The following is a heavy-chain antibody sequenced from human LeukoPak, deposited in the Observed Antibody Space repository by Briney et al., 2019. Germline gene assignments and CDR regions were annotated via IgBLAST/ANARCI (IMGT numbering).Heavy chain of an antibody. CDR3: ARDLARAGTTDPFVK. CDR1: GITFSRNW. D-gene: IGHD1-7*01. CDR2: ISGSSDYR. J-gene: IGHJ4*02. Sequence: GGSLRLSCAASGITFSRNWMSWVRQAPGKGLKWVSSISGSSDYRSYADSVKGRFTISRDNAKNSLYLQMNSLRAEDTAVYYCARDLARAGTTDPFVKWGQGTLVTVSS. V-gene: IGHV3-21*01.